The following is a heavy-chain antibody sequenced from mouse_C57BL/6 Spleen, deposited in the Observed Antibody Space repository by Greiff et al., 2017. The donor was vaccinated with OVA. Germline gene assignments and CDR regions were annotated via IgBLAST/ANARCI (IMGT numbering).Heavy chain of an antibody. Sequence: QVQLQQSGAELVRPGASVTLSCKASGYAFTDYEMHWVKQTPVHGLEWIGAIYPETGGTAYNQKFKGKAILTADKSSSTAYMELRSLTSEDSAVYYCARRYEGTAFAYWGQGTLVTVSA. D-gene: IGHD2-14*01. J-gene: IGHJ3*01. CDR2: IYPETGGT. CDR1: GYAFTDYE. CDR3: ARRYEGTAFAY. V-gene: IGHV1-15*01.